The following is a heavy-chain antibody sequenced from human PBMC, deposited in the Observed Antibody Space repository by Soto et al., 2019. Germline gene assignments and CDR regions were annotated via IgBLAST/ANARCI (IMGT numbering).Heavy chain of an antibody. CDR3: ARRYSGSYCWGAFDI. Sequence: GESLKISCKGSGYSFTSYWLSWVRQMPGKGLEWMGRIDPSDSYTNYSPSFQGHVTISADKSISTAYLQWSSLKASDTAMYYCARRYSGSYCWGAFDIWGQGTMVTVSS. V-gene: IGHV5-10-1*01. CDR2: IDPSDSYT. J-gene: IGHJ3*02. CDR1: GYSFTSYW. D-gene: IGHD1-26*01.